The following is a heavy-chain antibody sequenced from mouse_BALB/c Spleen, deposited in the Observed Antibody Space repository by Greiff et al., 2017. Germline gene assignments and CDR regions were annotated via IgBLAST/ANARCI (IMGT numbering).Heavy chain of an antibody. CDR3: TRAKVPPYGAWFAY. CDR2: IDPENGNT. D-gene: IGHD5-1*01. Sequence: VQLQQSGAELVRPGALVKLSCKASGFNIKDYYMHWVKQRPEQGLEWIGWIDPENGNTIYDPKFQGKASITADTSSNTAYLQLSSLTSEDTAVYYCTRAKVPPYGAWFAYWGQGTLVTVSA. CDR1: GFNIKDYY. J-gene: IGHJ3*01. V-gene: IGHV14-1*02.